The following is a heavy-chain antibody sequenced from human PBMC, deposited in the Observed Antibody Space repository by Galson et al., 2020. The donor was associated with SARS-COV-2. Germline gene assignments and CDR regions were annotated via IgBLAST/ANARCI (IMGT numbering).Heavy chain of an antibody. CDR3: ARDRGDYGMKFYFDY. Sequence: SQTLSLTCTVSGGSISGSSYYWGWIHQPPGKGPEWIGLIYYSGTTYYNPSLKTRVTMSVDTSKNQFSLRLTSVTAADTAMYYCARDRGDYGMKFYFDYWGQGALVTVSS. CDR2: IYYSGTT. D-gene: IGHD4-17*01. J-gene: IGHJ4*02. V-gene: IGHV4-39*07. CDR1: GGSISGSSYY.